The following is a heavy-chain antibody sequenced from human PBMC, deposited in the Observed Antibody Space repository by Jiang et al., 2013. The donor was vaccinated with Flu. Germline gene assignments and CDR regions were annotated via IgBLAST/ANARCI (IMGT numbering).Heavy chain of an antibody. J-gene: IGHJ6*02. V-gene: IGHV4-59*01. CDR3: AREALWFGATDV. CDR2: IYNSGNT. D-gene: IGHD3-10*01. Sequence: LLKPSETLSLSCSVSGRSISDYYWSWIRQPPGKGLEWIGNIYNSGNTKYNPSLKTRVTISVDKTKNQFSLNLTSVTAADTAVYYCAREALWFGATDVWGQGTTVTVSS. CDR1: GRSISDYY.